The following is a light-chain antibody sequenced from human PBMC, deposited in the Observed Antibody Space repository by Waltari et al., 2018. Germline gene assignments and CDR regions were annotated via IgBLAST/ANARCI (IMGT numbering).Light chain of an antibody. V-gene: IGKV3-11*01. CDR2: DAS. Sequence: EIVLTQSPATLSLSPGERATLSCRASHSVNWYLAWYQQRPGQAPRLLIYDASNSATGSPARFSGSGSETDFSLTISSLQPEDSAVYYCQQRSNWPLTFGGGTKVEIK. CDR1: HSVNWY. J-gene: IGKJ4*01. CDR3: QQRSNWPLT.